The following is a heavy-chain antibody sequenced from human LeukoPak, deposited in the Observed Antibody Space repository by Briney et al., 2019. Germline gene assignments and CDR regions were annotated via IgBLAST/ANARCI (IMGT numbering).Heavy chain of an antibody. J-gene: IGHJ3*02. CDR3: ARDRSSGWYGDAFDI. V-gene: IGHV1-69*05. CDR1: GGTFSSHT. D-gene: IGHD6-19*01. Sequence: SVKVSCKASGGTFSSHTISWVRQAPGQGLEWMGRIIPIFGTANYAQKFQGRVTITTDESTSTAYMELSSLRSEDTAVYYCARDRSSGWYGDAFDIWGQGTMVTVSS. CDR2: IIPIFGTA.